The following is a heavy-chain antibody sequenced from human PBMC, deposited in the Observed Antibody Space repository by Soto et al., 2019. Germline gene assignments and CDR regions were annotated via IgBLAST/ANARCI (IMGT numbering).Heavy chain of an antibody. CDR2: TNVDGSST. V-gene: IGHV3-74*01. CDR3: ARATIAAAAFDY. Sequence: EVQLVESGGGLVQPGGSLRLSCAASGVTFSNYWMHWVRQAPGKGLVWVSRTNVDGSSTSYADSVKGRFTISRDNAKNTLYLQMNSLRAEDTAVYYCARATIAAAAFDYWGQGTLVTVSS. CDR1: GVTFSNYW. J-gene: IGHJ4*02. D-gene: IGHD6-13*01.